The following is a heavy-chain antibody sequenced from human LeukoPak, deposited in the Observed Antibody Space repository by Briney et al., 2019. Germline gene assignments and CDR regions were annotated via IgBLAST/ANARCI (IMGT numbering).Heavy chain of an antibody. CDR1: GFTFSSYE. CDR2: ISSSGSTI. V-gene: IGHV3-48*03. CDR3: ARGRPHIVVVPAAPCTAFDI. D-gene: IGHD2-2*01. J-gene: IGHJ3*02. Sequence: PGGSLRLSCAASGFTFSSYEMNWVRQAPGKGLEWVSYISSSGSTIYYADSVKGRFTISRDNAKNSLYLQMNSLRAEDTAGYYCARGRPHIVVVPAAPCTAFDIWGQGTMVTVSS.